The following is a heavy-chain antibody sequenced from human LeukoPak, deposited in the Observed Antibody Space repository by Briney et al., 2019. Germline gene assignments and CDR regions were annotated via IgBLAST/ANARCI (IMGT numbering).Heavy chain of an antibody. V-gene: IGHV3-23*01. CDR1: GFTFSSYA. CDR3: ATRKRGISDALDI. CDR2: ISGSGGST. Sequence: PGGSLRLSCAASGFTFSSYAMSWVRQAPGKGLEWVSAISGSGGSTYYADSVKGRFTISRDNSKNTLYLQMNSLRAEDTAVYYCATRKRGISDALDIWGQGTMVTVSS. D-gene: IGHD2-15*01. J-gene: IGHJ3*02.